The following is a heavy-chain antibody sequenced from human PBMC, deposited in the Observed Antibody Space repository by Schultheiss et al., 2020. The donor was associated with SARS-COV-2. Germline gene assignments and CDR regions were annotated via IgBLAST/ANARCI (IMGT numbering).Heavy chain of an antibody. D-gene: IGHD5-18*01. CDR1: GGSVSSGSYY. Sequence: SQTLSLTCTVSGGSVSSGSYYWSWIRQPPGKGLEWIGYIYYSGSTNYNPSLKSRVTISVDTSKNQFSLKLSSVTAADTAVYYCARAVQLWPKSFDYWGQGTLVTVSS. CDR3: ARAVQLWPKSFDY. V-gene: IGHV4-61*01. CDR2: IYYSGST. J-gene: IGHJ4*02.